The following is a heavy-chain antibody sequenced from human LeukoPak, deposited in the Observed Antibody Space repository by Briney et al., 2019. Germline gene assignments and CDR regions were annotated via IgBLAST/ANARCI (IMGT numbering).Heavy chain of an antibody. J-gene: IGHJ4*02. CDR1: GGSVSSSSYY. CDR3: ARDRAKLSRDGAAYYFDS. Sequence: SETLSLTCTVSGGSVSSSSYYWSWIRQPPEQGLQWIGYIYYSGSTNYNPSLKSRVTISIDTSKNQFSLNLSSVTAADTAVYYCARDRAKLSRDGAAYYFDSWGQGILLTVSS. D-gene: IGHD3-10*01. CDR2: IYYSGST. V-gene: IGHV4-61*01.